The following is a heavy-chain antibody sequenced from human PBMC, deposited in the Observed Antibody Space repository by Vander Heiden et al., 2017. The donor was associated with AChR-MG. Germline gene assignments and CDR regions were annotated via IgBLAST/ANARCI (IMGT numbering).Heavy chain of an antibody. CDR1: GGSFSGYY. Sequence: QVQLQQWGAGLLKPSETLSLTCAVYGGSFSGYYWSWIRQPPGKGLEWIGEINHSGSTNYNPSLKSRVTISVDTSKNQFSLKLSSVTAADTAVYYCASPRGYSSSWLNYYYYGMDVWGQGTTVTVSS. J-gene: IGHJ6*02. V-gene: IGHV4-34*01. D-gene: IGHD6-13*01. CDR2: INHSGST. CDR3: ASPRGYSSSWLNYYYYGMDV.